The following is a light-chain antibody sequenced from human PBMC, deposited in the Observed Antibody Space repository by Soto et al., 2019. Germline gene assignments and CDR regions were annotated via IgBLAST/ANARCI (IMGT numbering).Light chain of an antibody. CDR3: SSYTSSSTRM. Sequence: HSVLTQPASVSGSPGQSITISCTGTSSDVGGYNYVSWYQQHPGKAPKLMIYDVSNRPSGVSNRFSGSKSGNTASLTISGLQAEDEADYYCSSYTSSSTRMFGGGTQLTVL. CDR1: SSDVGGYNY. V-gene: IGLV2-14*01. J-gene: IGLJ3*02. CDR2: DVS.